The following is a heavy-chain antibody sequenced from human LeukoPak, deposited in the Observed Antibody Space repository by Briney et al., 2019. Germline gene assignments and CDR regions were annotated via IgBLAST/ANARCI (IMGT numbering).Heavy chain of an antibody. CDR3: ARGHRRGDYSDRYNFYDC. CDR2: IHTTGNT. Sequence: SSETLSLTCAVSGASITPYYWTWIRQPAGKTLEWIGRIHTTGNTNHNSSLKSRVTMSLDTSNNQFSLKLASVTDADTAVYYCARGHRRGDYSDRYNFYDCWGQGILVTVSS. CDR1: GASITPYY. D-gene: IGHD4-17*01. V-gene: IGHV4-4*07. J-gene: IGHJ4*02.